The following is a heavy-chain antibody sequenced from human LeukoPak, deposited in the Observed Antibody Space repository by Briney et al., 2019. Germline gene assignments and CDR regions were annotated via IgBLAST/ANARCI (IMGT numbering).Heavy chain of an antibody. CDR1: GDSVSSSSAA. CDR3: ARDMFGYYFDY. CDR2: TYYRSKWYH. D-gene: IGHD3-10*02. J-gene: IGHJ4*02. Sequence: SQSLSLTFAISGDSVSSSSAAWHWIRQSPSRGLEWLGRTYYRSKWYHEYAVSVKSRITINPDTSKNHFSLQLSSVTPEDSAVYYCARDMFGYYFDYWGQGALVTVSS. V-gene: IGHV6-1*01.